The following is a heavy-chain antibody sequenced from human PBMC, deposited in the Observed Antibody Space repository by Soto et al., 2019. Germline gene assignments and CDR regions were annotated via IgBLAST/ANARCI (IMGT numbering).Heavy chain of an antibody. J-gene: IGHJ4*02. CDR3: ARVAY. V-gene: IGHV3-21*01. CDR2: ISSASSET. CDR1: GFTFNRVS. Sequence: GGSLRLSCEAAGFTFNRVSMNWVRQVPGNGLEWVASISSASSETWYADSVKGRFSISRDNAQNSLLWQMNTLRPEDSAIYYCARVAYWGPGTQVTVSS.